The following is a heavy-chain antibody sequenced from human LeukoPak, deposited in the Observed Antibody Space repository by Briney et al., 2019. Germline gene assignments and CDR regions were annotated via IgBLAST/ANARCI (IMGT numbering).Heavy chain of an antibody. CDR3: ARRQRHYDILTGYYLNWFDP. D-gene: IGHD3-9*01. CDR1: GGSISSSSFY. Sequence: AETLTLTCTVSGGSISSSSFYWGRIRPPPGKGLVWVGSIYYSGSTYYNPSLMSRVTISVDTSKNQFSLKPSSVTAADTAVYYCARRQRHYDILTGYYLNWFDPWGQGDLVTVSS. V-gene: IGHV4-39*01. CDR2: IYYSGST. J-gene: IGHJ5*02.